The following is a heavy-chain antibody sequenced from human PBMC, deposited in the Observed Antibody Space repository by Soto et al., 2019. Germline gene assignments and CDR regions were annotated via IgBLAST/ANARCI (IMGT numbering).Heavy chain of an antibody. CDR3: ARSWAATGTFGYFDL. Sequence: QAQLQESGPGLVKSSETLSLTCSVSGGSMTTYFGTWILQPPGKGLEWIGYSYYTGSTHYNPSLKSRVSIAVDHSHKQFSLKLTSVSAAATAVYHCARSWAATGTFGYFDLSVRGTLVTVSS. V-gene: IGHV4-59*01. J-gene: IGHJ2*01. CDR1: GGSMTTYF. CDR2: SYYTGST. D-gene: IGHD1-1*01.